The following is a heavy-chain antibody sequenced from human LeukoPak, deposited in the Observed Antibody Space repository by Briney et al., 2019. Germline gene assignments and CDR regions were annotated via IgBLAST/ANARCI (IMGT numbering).Heavy chain of an antibody. V-gene: IGHV1-2*02. J-gene: IGHJ5*02. Sequence: RASVTVSCKASGYTFTGYYMHWVRQAPGQGLEWMGWINPNSGGTNYAQKFQGRVTMTRDTSISTAYMELSRLRSDDTAVYDCARGRVRITMVRGVQNWFDPWGQGTLVTVSS. CDR1: GYTFTGYY. CDR2: INPNSGGT. D-gene: IGHD3-10*01. CDR3: ARGRVRITMVRGVQNWFDP.